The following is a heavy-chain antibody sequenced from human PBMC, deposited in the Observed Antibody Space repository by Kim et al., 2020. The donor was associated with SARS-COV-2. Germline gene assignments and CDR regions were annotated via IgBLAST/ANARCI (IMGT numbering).Heavy chain of an antibody. J-gene: IGHJ6*02. CDR2: IKQDGSEK. Sequence: GGSLRLSCAASGFTFSSYWMSWVRQAPGKGLEWVANIKQDGSEKYYVDSVKGRFTISRDNAKNSLYLQMNSLRAEDTAVYYCARDQNCSVGSCYYYGMDVWGQGATVTVSS. V-gene: IGHV3-7*03. CDR3: ARDQNCSVGSCYYYGMDV. D-gene: IGHD2-15*01. CDR1: GFTFSSYW.